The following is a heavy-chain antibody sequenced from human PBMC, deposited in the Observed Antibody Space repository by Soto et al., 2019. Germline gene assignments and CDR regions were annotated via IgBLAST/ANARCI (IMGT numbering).Heavy chain of an antibody. J-gene: IGHJ5*02. CDR1: GGSISDTSYY. Sequence: QLQLQESGPGLVKPSETLSLTCTVSGGSISDTSYYWGWIRQSPGKGLGWIGSIYYSGTTYYNPSLKSRVTISVDTSKNQFSLNLSSVTAADTAVYYCARRIAVGGTTNWFDPWGQGTLVTVSS. V-gene: IGHV4-39*01. CDR2: IYYSGTT. CDR3: ARRIAVGGTTNWFDP. D-gene: IGHD6-19*01.